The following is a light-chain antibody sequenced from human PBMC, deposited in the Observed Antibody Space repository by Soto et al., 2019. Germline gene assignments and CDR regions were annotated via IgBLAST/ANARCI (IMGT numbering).Light chain of an antibody. CDR3: QQYNSYWWT. V-gene: IGKV1-5*03. CDR2: KAS. Sequence: DIQMTQSPSTLSASVGDRVTITCRASQSISSWLAWCQQKPGKAPKLLIYKASSLESGVPSRFSGSGSGTEFTLTISSLQPDDFATYYCQQYNSYWWTFGQGTKVEIK. J-gene: IGKJ1*01. CDR1: QSISSW.